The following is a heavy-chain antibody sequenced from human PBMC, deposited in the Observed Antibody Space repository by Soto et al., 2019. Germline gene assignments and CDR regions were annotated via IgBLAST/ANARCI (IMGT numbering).Heavy chain of an antibody. Sequence: GGSLRLSCAASGFTFSSYSMNWVRQAPGKGLEWVASIKEYGNEKYFVDSVKGRFTISRDVAQNSLYLQINSLRAEDTAVYYCARAQNGFDIWGQGTMVTVSS. CDR3: ARAQNGFDI. V-gene: IGHV3-7*04. CDR1: GFTFSSYS. J-gene: IGHJ3*02. CDR2: IKEYGNEK.